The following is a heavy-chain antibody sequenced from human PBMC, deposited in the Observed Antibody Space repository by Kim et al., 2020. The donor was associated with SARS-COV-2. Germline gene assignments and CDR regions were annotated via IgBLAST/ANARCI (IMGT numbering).Heavy chain of an antibody. CDR1: GYTFTSYY. CDR2: INPSGGST. CDR3: ARERYCSGGSCYWLVYGYFDY. Sequence: ASVKVSCKASGYTFTSYYMHWVRQAPGQGLEWMGIINPSGGSTSYAQKFQGRVTMTRDTSTSTVYMELSSLRSEDTAVYYCARERYCSGGSCYWLVYGYFDYWGQGTLVTVSS. J-gene: IGHJ4*02. V-gene: IGHV1-46*01. D-gene: IGHD2-15*01.